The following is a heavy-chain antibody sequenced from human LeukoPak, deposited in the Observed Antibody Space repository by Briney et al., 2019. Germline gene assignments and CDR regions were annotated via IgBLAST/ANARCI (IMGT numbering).Heavy chain of an antibody. V-gene: IGHV3-48*01. J-gene: IGHJ4*02. CDR2: IDISSSST. Sequence: GGSLRLSCATSGFTFSDYTMNWVRQAPGKGLEWISYIDISSSSTYYADSVKGRFTISRDNSRNTLFMQMNSLRAEDTAVYYCAKAGRKRGGGDFDYWGQGTLVTVSS. D-gene: IGHD3-10*01. CDR1: GFTFSDYT. CDR3: AKAGRKRGGGDFDY.